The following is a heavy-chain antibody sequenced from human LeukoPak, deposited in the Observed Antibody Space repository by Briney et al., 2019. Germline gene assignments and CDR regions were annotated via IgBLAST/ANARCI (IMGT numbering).Heavy chain of an antibody. Sequence: GGSLRLSCAASGFTLASYTMNWVRQAPGEGLEWVSSISSSSTTKYYVGSVRGRFTISRDNAKNSLYLQMNSLRAEDTAIYYCARAGSSSWSTYFDPWGQGTLVTVSP. CDR3: ARAGSSSWSTYFDP. CDR2: ISSSSTTK. J-gene: IGHJ5*02. CDR1: GFTLASYT. V-gene: IGHV3-48*01. D-gene: IGHD6-13*01.